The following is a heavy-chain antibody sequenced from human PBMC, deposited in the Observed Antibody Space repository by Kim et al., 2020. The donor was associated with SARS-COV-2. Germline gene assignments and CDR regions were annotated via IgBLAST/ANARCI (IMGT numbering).Heavy chain of an antibody. D-gene: IGHD1-1*01. Sequence: GGSLRLSCVTSGFTFSTYGMTWVRQAPGKGLEWVSSIRDRGDNIYYADSVKGRFTISRDNSKNTLYLQMNSLRDEDTAVYYCARRLNTGPEDLWGQGTQV. CDR3: ARRLNTGPEDL. V-gene: IGHV3-23*01. J-gene: IGHJ4*01. CDR1: GFTFSTYG. CDR2: IRDRGDNI.